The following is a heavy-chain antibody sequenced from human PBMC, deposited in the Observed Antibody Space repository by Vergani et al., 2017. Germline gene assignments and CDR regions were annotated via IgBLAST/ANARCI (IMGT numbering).Heavy chain of an antibody. J-gene: IGHJ3*02. CDR3: ARLHVLRYFDGAFDI. CDR2: IYTSGST. Sequence: QVQLPESGPGLVKPSQTLSLTCTVSGGSISSGSYYWSWIRQPAGKGLEWIGRIYTSGSTNYNPSLKSRVTISVDTSKNQFSLKLSSVTAADTAVYYCARLHVLRYFDGAFDIWGQGTMVTVSS. D-gene: IGHD3-9*01. V-gene: IGHV4-61*02. CDR1: GGSISSGSYY.